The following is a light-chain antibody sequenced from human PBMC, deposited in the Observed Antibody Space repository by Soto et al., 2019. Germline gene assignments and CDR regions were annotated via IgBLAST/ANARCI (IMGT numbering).Light chain of an antibody. V-gene: IGLV1-51*01. CDR1: SSNIGNNY. CDR2: DSD. Sequence: QSVLTQPPSVSATPGQKVTISCSGSSSNIGNNYVSWYQQLPGTAPKLLIYDSDKRPSGIPDRFSGSKSGTSATLGITGLQTGDEADYYCGTWDTSLSVYVFGTGTKLTVL. J-gene: IGLJ1*01. CDR3: GTWDTSLSVYV.